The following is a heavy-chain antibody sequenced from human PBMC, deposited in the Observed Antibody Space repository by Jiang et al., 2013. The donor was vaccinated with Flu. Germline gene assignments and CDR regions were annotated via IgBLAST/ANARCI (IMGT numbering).Heavy chain of an antibody. J-gene: IGHJ4*02. CDR2: ISAYNGNT. Sequence: WVRQAPGQGLEWMGWISAYNGNTNYAQKLQGRVTMTTDTSTSTAYMELRSLRSDDTAVYYCARDPLRYSGYDGVFDYWGQGTLVTVSS. V-gene: IGHV1-18*01. D-gene: IGHD5-12*01. CDR3: ARDPLRYSGYDGVFDY.